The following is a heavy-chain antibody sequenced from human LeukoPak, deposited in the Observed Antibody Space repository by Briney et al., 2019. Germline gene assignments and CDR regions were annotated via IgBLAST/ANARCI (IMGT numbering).Heavy chain of an antibody. CDR1: GFTFSNYA. CDR3: AKETYYDSSGAPLFDY. V-gene: IGHV3-23*01. D-gene: IGHD3-22*01. J-gene: IGHJ4*02. CDR2: ISGSGGST. Sequence: PGGSLRLSCAASGFTFSNYAMSWVRHAPGKGPERVSAISGSGGSTYYPDPVKGRFTIFRDNSKNTLYLQMHSLRAEDTAVYYCAKETYYDSSGAPLFDYWGQGTLVTVSS.